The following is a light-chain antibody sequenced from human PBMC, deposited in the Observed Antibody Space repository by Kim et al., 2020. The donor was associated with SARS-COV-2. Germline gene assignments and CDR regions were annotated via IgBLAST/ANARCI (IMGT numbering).Light chain of an antibody. CDR2: DVS. Sequence: QSALTQPDSVSGSPGQSITISCTGTSSDVGGYNYVSWYQQHPGKAPKLMIYDVSKRPSGVSNRFSGSKSGNTASLTISGLQAEDEADYYCSSYTSSSRVFGGGTQLTVL. CDR3: SSYTSSSRV. J-gene: IGLJ3*02. CDR1: SSDVGGYNY. V-gene: IGLV2-14*01.